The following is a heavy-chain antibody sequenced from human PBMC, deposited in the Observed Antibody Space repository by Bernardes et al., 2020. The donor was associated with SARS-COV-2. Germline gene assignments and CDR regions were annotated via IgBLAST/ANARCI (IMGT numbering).Heavy chain of an antibody. CDR3: TSGVRGHSLYYFDY. D-gene: IGHD5-18*01. Sequence: GGSLRLSCAASGFTFSGSAMHWVRQASGKGLEWVGRIRSKANRYATASAASVIGRFTISRDDSKNTAYLQMNSLKTEDTAVYYCTSGVRGHSLYYFDYWGRGTLVTVSS. CDR2: IRSKANRYAT. CDR1: GFTFSGSA. V-gene: IGHV3-73*01. J-gene: IGHJ4*02.